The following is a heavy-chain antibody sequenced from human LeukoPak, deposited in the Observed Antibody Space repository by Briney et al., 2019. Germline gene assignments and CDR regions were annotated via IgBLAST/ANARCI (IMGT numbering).Heavy chain of an antibody. D-gene: IGHD2-21*02. CDR3: VTSPTPPTDPNPNNWFDP. Sequence: PGGSLRLSCAASGFTFSSYAMSWVRQAPGKGLERVSAIRGSGGSTYYADSVKGRFTISRDNSKNTLYLQMNSLRAEDTAVYYCVTSPTPPTDPNPNNWFDPWGQGTLVTVSS. J-gene: IGHJ5*02. V-gene: IGHV3-23*01. CDR1: GFTFSSYA. CDR2: IRGSGGST.